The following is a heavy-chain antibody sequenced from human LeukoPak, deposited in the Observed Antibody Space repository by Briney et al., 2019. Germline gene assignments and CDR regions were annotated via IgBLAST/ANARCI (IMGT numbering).Heavy chain of an antibody. CDR3: ARTLAGTGNYFDY. D-gene: IGHD6-19*01. CDR2: IYSGGST. CDR1: GFTVSSNY. J-gene: IGHJ4*02. V-gene: IGHV3-53*01. Sequence: PGGSLRLSCAASGFTVSSNYMSWVRQAPGKGLEWVSIIYSGGSTYYADSVKGRFTISRDNSKNTLYLQMNSLRAEDTAVYCCARTLAGTGNYFDYWGQGTLVTVSS.